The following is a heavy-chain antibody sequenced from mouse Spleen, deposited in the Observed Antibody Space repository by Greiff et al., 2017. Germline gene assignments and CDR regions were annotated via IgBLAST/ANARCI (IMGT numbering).Heavy chain of an antibody. J-gene: IGHJ3*01. V-gene: IGHV1-81*01. CDR2: IYPRSGNT. CDR3: ARSSDYDEGFAY. D-gene: IGHD2-4*01. CDR1: GYTFTSYG. Sequence: VQLQQSGAELARPGASVKLSCKASGYTFTSYGISWVKQRTGQGLEWIGEIYPRSGNTYYNEKFKGKATLTADKSSSTAYMELRSLTSEDSAVYFCARSSDYDEGFAYWGQGTLVTVSA.